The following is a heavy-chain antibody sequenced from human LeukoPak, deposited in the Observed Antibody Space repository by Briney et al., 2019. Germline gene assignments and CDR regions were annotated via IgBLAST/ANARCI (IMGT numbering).Heavy chain of an antibody. CDR1: GFTSTNFA. V-gene: IGHV1-58*01. CDR2: IIVGSGAT. CDR3: AADLSNPRMGASYLDS. D-gene: IGHD3-16*01. Sequence: GASVKVSCKASGFTSTNFAVQWVRQARGQRLEWIGWIIVGSGATKCAQHFQERVTITRDLSTSTLYMELRSLTSEDTAVYYCAADLSNPRMGASYLDSWGQGTLVTVSS. J-gene: IGHJ4*02.